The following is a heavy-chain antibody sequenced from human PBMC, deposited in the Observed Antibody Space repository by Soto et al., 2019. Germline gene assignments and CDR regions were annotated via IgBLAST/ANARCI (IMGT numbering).Heavy chain of an antibody. Sequence: QVQLVQSGPEVKKPGASVKVSRKASGYSFHNFGIIWVRQAPGQGLEWMGWISGQIAKTNYAQKFQGKVTMTTDTSTSTAYMELNTLTSDDTAMYYCARGPPSGSFSLTPRYWGQGTLVTVSS. D-gene: IGHD1-26*01. CDR1: GYSFHNFG. CDR3: ARGPPSGSFSLTPRY. V-gene: IGHV1-18*04. J-gene: IGHJ4*02. CDR2: ISGQIAKT.